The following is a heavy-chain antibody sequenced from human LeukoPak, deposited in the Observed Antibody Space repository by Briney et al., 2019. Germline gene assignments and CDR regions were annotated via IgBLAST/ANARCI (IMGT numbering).Heavy chain of an antibody. Sequence: ASVKVSCETSGYTFTGYYMQWVRQAPGHGLEWMGIINPISGATDYAQKFQGRVTMTRDTSTSTVYMELSSLRSEETAVYYCARDQGLTAPPPYGLDVWGQGTTVIVSS. CDR1: GYTFTGYY. J-gene: IGHJ6*02. D-gene: IGHD5-18*01. V-gene: IGHV1-46*01. CDR2: INPISGAT. CDR3: ARDQGLTAPPPYGLDV.